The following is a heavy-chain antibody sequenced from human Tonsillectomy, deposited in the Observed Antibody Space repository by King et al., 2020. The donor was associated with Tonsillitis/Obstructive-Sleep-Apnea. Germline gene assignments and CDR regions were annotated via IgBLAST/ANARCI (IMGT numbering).Heavy chain of an antibody. CDR1: GGSVSSRSSY. D-gene: IGHD2-8*02. V-gene: IGHV4-39*01. Sequence: QLQESGPGLLKPSETLSLTCTVSGGSVSSRSSYWGWIRQPPGKGLEWIGSMSYSGSTYYNPPLESRVTISVDTSKRQFSLNLRSVTAADTAVYYCAGHGYCTGGACYRGGFDIWGQGTMVTVSS. J-gene: IGHJ3*02. CDR3: AGHGYCTGGACYRGGFDI. CDR2: MSYSGST.